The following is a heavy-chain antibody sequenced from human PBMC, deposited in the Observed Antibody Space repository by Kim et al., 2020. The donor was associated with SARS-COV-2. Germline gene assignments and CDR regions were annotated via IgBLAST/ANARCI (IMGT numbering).Heavy chain of an antibody. CDR2: ISGSGGST. CDR3: AKSSVAGTRLDYYYYGMDV. Sequence: GGSLRLSCAASGFTFSSYAMSWVRQAPGKGLEWVSAISGSGGSTYYADSVKGRFTISRDNSKNTLYLQMNSLRAEDTAVYYCAKSSVAGTRLDYYYYGMDVWGQGTTVTVSS. CDR1: GFTFSSYA. J-gene: IGHJ6*02. D-gene: IGHD6-19*01. V-gene: IGHV3-23*01.